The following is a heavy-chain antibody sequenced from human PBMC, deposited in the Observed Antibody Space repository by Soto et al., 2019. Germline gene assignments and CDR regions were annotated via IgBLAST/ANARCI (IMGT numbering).Heavy chain of an antibody. CDR3: ARGGTPIDY. D-gene: IGHD3-16*01. CDR1: GYTFTNFG. Sequence: QVQLVQSGAEVKKPGASVKVSCKASGYTFTNFGISWVRQAPGQGLEWMGWISAYNGNTNYAQNFQGRVTMSTDTATRTAYMEMRSLRSDDTAGYYWARGGTPIDYWGQGTLVTVSA. J-gene: IGHJ4*02. CDR2: ISAYNGNT. V-gene: IGHV1-18*01.